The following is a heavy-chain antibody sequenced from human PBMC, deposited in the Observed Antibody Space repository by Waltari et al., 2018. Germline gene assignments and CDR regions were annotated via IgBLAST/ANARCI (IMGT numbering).Heavy chain of an antibody. CDR2: IYYSGST. D-gene: IGHD6-6*01. Sequence: QVQLQESGPGLVKPSETLSLTCTVSGGSISSHYWSWIRQPPGKGLEWIGYIYYSGSTNYNPSLKSRVTISVDTSKNQFSLKLSSVTAADTAVYYCARVGIAARVFDYWGQGTLVIVSS. CDR3: ARVGIAARVFDY. CDR1: GGSISSHY. V-gene: IGHV4-59*11. J-gene: IGHJ4*02.